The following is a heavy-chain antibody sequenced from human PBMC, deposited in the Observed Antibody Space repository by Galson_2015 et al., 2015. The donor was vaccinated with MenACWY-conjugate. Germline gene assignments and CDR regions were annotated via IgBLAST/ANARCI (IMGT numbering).Heavy chain of an antibody. CDR1: GFTFGSYA. V-gene: IGHV3-23*01. CDR2: ISGSGGST. CDR3: AKGQGNSLLGSFDY. D-gene: IGHD4-23*01. Sequence: SLRLSCAASGFTFGSYAMSWVRQSPGKGLEWVSGISGSGGSTYYADSVKGRFTISRDNSKNTLHLQMNSLRAEDPGIYYCAKGQGNSLLGSFDYWGQGTLVTVSS. J-gene: IGHJ4*02.